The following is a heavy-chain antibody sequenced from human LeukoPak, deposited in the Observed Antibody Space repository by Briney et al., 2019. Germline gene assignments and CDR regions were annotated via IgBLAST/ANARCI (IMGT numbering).Heavy chain of an antibody. J-gene: IGHJ6*03. V-gene: IGHV3-48*01. CDR2: ISSSSSTI. D-gene: IGHD2-15*01. Sequence: PGGSLRLSCAASGFTFSSYSMNWVRQAPGKGLEWVSYISSSSSTIYYADSVKGRFTISRDNAKNSLYLQMNSLRAEDTAVYYCARGRGDCSGGSCYLKFYYYYYMDVWGKGTTVTVSS. CDR1: GFTFSSYS. CDR3: ARGRGDCSGGSCYLKFYYYYYMDV.